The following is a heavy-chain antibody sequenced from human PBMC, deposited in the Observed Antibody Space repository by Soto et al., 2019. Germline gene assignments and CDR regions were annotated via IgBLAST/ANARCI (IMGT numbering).Heavy chain of an antibody. J-gene: IGHJ1*01. CDR1: GFIFSDYG. CDR2: INSRSATI. D-gene: IGHD6-13*01. Sequence: PGGSLRLSCAASGFIFSDYGMNWVRQAPGKGLEWVSHINSRSATISYADSVKGRFTISRDNAKNSLYLQMNSLRAEDTAVYYCARFEQLVLHWGQGTLVTVSS. CDR3: ARFEQLVLH. V-gene: IGHV3-48*04.